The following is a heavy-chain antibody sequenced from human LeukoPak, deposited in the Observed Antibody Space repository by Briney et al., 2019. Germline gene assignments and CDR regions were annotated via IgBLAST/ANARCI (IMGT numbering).Heavy chain of an antibody. CDR1: GYTFTGYY. Sequence: GASVKVSCKASGYTFTGYYMHWVRQAPGQGLEWMGWINPNSGGTNYAQKFQGRVTMTRDTSISTAYMELSRLRSDDTAVYYCARGITMVRGVRNLNWFDPWGQGTLVTVSS. J-gene: IGHJ5*02. V-gene: IGHV1-2*02. CDR3: ARGITMVRGVRNLNWFDP. D-gene: IGHD3-10*01. CDR2: INPNSGGT.